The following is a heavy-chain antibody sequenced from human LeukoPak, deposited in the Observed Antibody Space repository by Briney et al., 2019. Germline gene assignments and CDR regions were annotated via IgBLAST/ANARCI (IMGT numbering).Heavy chain of an antibody. CDR1: GGSFSGYY. J-gene: IGHJ4*02. CDR3: ARGGYDILTGYYPNLFDY. CDR2: INHSGST. Sequence: PSETLSLTCAVYGGSFSGYYWSWIRQPPGKGLEWIGEINHSGSTNYNPSLKSRVTISVDTSKNQFSLKLSSVTAADTAVYYCARGGYDILTGYYPNLFDYWGQGTLVTVSS. V-gene: IGHV4-34*01. D-gene: IGHD3-9*01.